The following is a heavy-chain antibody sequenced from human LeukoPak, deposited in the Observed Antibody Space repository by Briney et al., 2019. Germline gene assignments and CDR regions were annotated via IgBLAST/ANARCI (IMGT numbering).Heavy chain of an antibody. CDR2: INHSGST. V-gene: IGHV4-34*01. J-gene: IGHJ4*02. CDR3: ARERIFDY. CDR1: GGSFSGYY. Sequence: PSETLSLTCAVYGGSFSGYYWSWIRQPPGKGLEWIWEINHSGSTNYNPSLKSRVTISVDTSKNQFSLKLSSVTAADTAVYYCARERIFDYWGQGTLVTVSS. D-gene: IGHD2-15*01.